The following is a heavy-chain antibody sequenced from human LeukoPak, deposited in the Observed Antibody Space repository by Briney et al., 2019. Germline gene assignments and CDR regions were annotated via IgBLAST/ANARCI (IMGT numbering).Heavy chain of an antibody. D-gene: IGHD6-19*01. V-gene: IGHV3-30*02. CDR3: AKSLYSSGWFFN. CDR1: GFTFSSYG. J-gene: IGHJ4*02. CDR2: IRYDGSNK. Sequence: GGSLRLSCAASGFTFSSYGMHWVRQAPGKGLEWVAFIRYDGSNKYYADSVKGRFTISRDNSKNTLYLEMNSLRDEDTAVYYCAKSLYSSGWFFNWGQGTLVTVSS.